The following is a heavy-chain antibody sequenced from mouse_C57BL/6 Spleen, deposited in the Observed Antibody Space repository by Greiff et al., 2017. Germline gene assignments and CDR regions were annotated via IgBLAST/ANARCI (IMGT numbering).Heavy chain of an antibody. V-gene: IGHV1-52*01. CDR2: IDPSDSET. D-gene: IGHD1-1*01. CDR3: ASAPAFYGSSPWFAY. J-gene: IGHJ3*01. CDR1: GYTFTSYW. Sequence: QVQLQQPGAELVRPGSSVKLSCKASGYTFTSYWMHWVKQRPIQGLEWIGNIDPSDSETHYNQKFKDKATLTVDKSSSTAYMQLSSLTSEDSAVYYCASAPAFYGSSPWFAYWGQGTLVTVSA.